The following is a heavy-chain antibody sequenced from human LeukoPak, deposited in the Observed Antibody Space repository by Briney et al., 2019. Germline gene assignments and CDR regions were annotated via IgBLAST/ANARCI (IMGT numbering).Heavy chain of an antibody. CDR2: MNPNSGNT. CDR1: GYTFTSYD. Sequence: GASVKVSCRASGYTFTSYDINWVRQATGQGLEWMGWMNPNSGNTGYARKFQGRVTMTRNTSISTAYMELSSLRSEDTAVYYCARESPADGVCYDYWGQGTLVTVSS. J-gene: IGHJ4*02. D-gene: IGHD2-8*01. V-gene: IGHV1-8*01. CDR3: ARESPADGVCYDY.